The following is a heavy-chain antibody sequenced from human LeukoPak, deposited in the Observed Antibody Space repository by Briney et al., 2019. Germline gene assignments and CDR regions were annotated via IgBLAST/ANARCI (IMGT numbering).Heavy chain of an antibody. CDR2: ISYDGSNK. D-gene: IGHD3-9*01. Sequence: GGSLRLSCAASGFTFSSYGMHWVRQAPGKGLEWVAVISYDGSNKYYADSVKGRFTISRDNSKNTLYLQMNSLRAEDTAVYYCAKGPKGLRYFDWLLLGDYWGQGTLVTVSS. V-gene: IGHV3-30*18. CDR3: AKGPKGLRYFDWLLLGDY. J-gene: IGHJ4*02. CDR1: GFTFSSYG.